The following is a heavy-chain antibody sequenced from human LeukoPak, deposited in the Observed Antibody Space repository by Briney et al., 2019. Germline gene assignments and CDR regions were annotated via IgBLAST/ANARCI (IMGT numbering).Heavy chain of an antibody. CDR3: SRGGWGSYSGWFDP. CDR1: GFTFTACY. J-gene: IGHJ5*02. CDR2: INPKNGGT. D-gene: IGHD3-16*01. Sequence: GASVKVSCKASGFTFTACYMHWVRQAPGQGLEWMGWINPKNGGTTYAQNFQGRVTMTRDTSISTAYMEISSLRSDDTAVYYCSRGGWGSYSGWFDPWGQGTLVTVSS. V-gene: IGHV1-2*02.